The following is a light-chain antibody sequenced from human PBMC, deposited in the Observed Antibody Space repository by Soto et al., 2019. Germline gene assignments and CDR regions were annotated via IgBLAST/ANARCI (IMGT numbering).Light chain of an antibody. CDR3: SSYTSSSTRYV. CDR2: DVS. J-gene: IGLJ2*01. V-gene: IGLV2-14*01. CDR1: SSDVGGYNY. Sequence: QSALTQPASVSGSPGQSITISCTGTSSDVGGYNYVSWYLQHPGKAPKLMIYDVSNRPSGVSNRFSGSKSGNTASLTISGLQAEDEADYYWSSYTSSSTRYVFGGGTKLTVL.